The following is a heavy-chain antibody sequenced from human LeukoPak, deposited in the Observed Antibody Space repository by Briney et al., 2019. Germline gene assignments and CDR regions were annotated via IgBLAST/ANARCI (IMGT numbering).Heavy chain of an antibody. D-gene: IGHD3-10*01. CDR3: ARGSGFYYGSGSPPTAVDV. V-gene: IGHV4-30-2*01. CDR2: IYHSGIT. CDR1: GGSICSGGFS. J-gene: IGHJ6*02. Sequence: SQTLSLTCAVSGGSICSGGFSWSWIRRPPGKGLECIGNIYHSGITYYNRSLKSRVTISIDRSKNQFSLALSSVTDADTAVYYCARGSGFYYGSGSPPTAVDVWGQGTTVTVSS.